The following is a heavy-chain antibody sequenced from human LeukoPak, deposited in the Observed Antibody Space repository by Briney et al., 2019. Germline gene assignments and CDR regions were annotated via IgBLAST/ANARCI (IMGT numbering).Heavy chain of an antibody. V-gene: IGHV3-23*01. Sequence: GGSLRLSCAASGFTFSSYAMNWVRQAPGKGLEWVSAISGTGGSTYYVDSVKGRFTISRDNSKNSLYLQMNSLRVEDTAVYYCASQKGRIAVAVDYWGQGTLVTVSS. CDR3: ASQKGRIAVAVDY. D-gene: IGHD6-19*01. CDR1: GFTFSSYA. CDR2: ISGTGGST. J-gene: IGHJ4*02.